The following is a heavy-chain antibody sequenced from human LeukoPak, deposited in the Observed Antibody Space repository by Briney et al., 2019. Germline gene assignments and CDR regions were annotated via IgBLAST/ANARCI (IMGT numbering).Heavy chain of an antibody. D-gene: IGHD6-19*01. CDR2: IYPGDSDT. Sequence: TGESLKIACKGSGYSFTSYWIGWVRQMPGKGLEWMGIIYPGDSDTRYSPSFQGQVTISADKSISTAYLQWSSLKASDTAMYYCARLIAVAANWFDPWGQGTLVTVSS. CDR1: GYSFTSYW. J-gene: IGHJ5*02. CDR3: ARLIAVAANWFDP. V-gene: IGHV5-51*01.